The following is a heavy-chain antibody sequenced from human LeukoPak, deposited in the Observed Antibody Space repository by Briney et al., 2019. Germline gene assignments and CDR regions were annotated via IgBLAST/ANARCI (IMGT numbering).Heavy chain of an antibody. D-gene: IGHD3-22*01. V-gene: IGHV1-2*02. CDR1: GYTFIDYY. J-gene: IGHJ3*02. Sequence: ASVKVSCKASGYTFIDYYIHWVRQAPGQGLEWMGRIDPDSGGTSYAQKFQGRVTMTRDTSISTASMELSRLRSDDTAVYYCAREYYDTTGRKHAFDIWCQGTMVTVSS. CDR2: IDPDSGGT. CDR3: AREYYDTTGRKHAFDI.